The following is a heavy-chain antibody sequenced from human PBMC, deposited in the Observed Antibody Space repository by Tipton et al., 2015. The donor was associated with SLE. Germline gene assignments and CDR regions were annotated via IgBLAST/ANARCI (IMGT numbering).Heavy chain of an antibody. CDR1: GFTFSSYW. CDR2: IKQDGSEK. D-gene: IGHD2-2*01. Sequence: GSLRLSCAASGFTFSSYWMSWVRQAPGKGLEWVANIKQDGSEKYYVDSVKGRFTISRDNAKNSLYLQMSSLRAEDTAVYYCARDSFDIVVVPAVDYWGQGTLVTVSS. J-gene: IGHJ4*02. V-gene: IGHV3-7*01. CDR3: ARDSFDIVVVPAVDY.